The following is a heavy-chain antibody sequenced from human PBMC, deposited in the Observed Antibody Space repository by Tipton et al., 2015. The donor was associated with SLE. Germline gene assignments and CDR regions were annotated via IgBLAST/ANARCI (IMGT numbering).Heavy chain of an antibody. Sequence: SLRLSCVASGFILRNYDMSWVRQAPGKGLEWVSAISGSGDGTYYGDSVKGRFTSSKDNSKNTLYLQMNSLRAEDTAVYYCAKDRWATVTKRDPVEGFDLWGRGTLVTVSS. CDR3: AKDRWATVTKRDPVEGFDL. CDR2: ISGSGDGT. D-gene: IGHD4-17*01. J-gene: IGHJ2*01. CDR1: GFILRNYD. V-gene: IGHV3-23*01.